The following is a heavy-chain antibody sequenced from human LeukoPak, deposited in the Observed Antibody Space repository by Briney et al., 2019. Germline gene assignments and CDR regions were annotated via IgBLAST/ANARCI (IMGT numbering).Heavy chain of an antibody. CDR3: ARTVPLKIRASDI. D-gene: IGHD4-17*01. Sequence: PGGSLRLSCAASGFTFSSYSMNWVRQAPGKGLEWVSSISSSSSYIYYADSVKGRFTISRDNATNSLYLQMNSMRAEDTAVYYCARTVPLKIRASDIWGQGTMVTVSS. V-gene: IGHV3-21*01. J-gene: IGHJ3*02. CDR1: GFTFSSYS. CDR2: ISSSSSYI.